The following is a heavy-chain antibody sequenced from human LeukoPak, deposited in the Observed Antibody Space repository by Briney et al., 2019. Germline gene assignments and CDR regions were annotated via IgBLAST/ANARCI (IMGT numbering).Heavy chain of an antibody. D-gene: IGHD3-10*01. CDR1: GGTFSSYA. CDR3: ARLRSMVRGSHPLDY. Sequence: SVKVSCKASGGTFSSYAISWVRQATGQGLEWMGGIIPIFGTANYAQKFQGRVTITTDESTSTAYMELSSLRSEDTAVYYCARLRSMVRGSHPLDYWGQGTLVTVSS. V-gene: IGHV1-69*05. CDR2: IIPIFGTA. J-gene: IGHJ4*02.